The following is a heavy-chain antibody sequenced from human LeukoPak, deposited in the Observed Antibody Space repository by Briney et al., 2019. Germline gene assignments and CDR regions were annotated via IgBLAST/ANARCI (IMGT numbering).Heavy chain of an antibody. CDR2: ISGSGGST. CDR3: AKDFFDSSSCYYFDY. D-gene: IGHD3-22*01. Sequence: GGSQRLSCAASGFTFRTYAMSWVRQPPGKGLEWVSAISGSGGSTYYADSVKGRFTISRDNSKHTLYLEMNSLRAVDTAVYYCAKDFFDSSSCYYFDYWGQGTLVTVSS. J-gene: IGHJ4*02. V-gene: IGHV3-23*01. CDR1: GFTFRTYA.